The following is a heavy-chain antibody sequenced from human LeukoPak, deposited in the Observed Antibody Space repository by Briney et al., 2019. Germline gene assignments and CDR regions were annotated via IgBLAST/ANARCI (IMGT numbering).Heavy chain of an antibody. V-gene: IGHV4-34*01. J-gene: IGHJ4*02. CDR3: ARHRGYYYDSSGYYFDY. Sequence: SETLSLTCSVSGDSISNYYWSWIRQPPGKGLEWIGEINHSGSTNYNPSLKSRVTISVDTSKNQFSLKLSSVTAADTAVYYCARHRGYYYDSSGYYFDYWGQGTLVTVSS. CDR1: GDSISNYY. D-gene: IGHD3-22*01. CDR2: INHSGST.